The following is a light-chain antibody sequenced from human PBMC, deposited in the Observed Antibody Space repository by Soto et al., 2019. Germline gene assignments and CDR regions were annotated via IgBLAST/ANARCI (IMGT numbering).Light chain of an antibody. CDR3: QQADSLPLVT. V-gene: IGKV1-12*01. CDR2: AAS. Sequence: DLQMTQSPSSLSASVGGTVTITCRSSQDVGRWLSWYQQKPGKAPKLLIYAASSLFSGVPSRFSGSGAGTDFTLTISSLQPEDFATYYCQQADSLPLVTFGQGTRLEIK. CDR1: QDVGRW. J-gene: IGKJ5*01.